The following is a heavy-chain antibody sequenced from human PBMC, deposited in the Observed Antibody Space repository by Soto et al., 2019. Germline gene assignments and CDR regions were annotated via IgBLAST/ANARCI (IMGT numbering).Heavy chain of an antibody. Sequence: SVKVSCKASGGTFSSYAISWVRQAPGQGLEWMGGIIPIFGTANYAQKFQGRVTITADESTSTAYMELSSLRSEDTAVYYCARDIVGATFYYYYGMDVWGQGTTVTVSS. CDR3: ARDIVGATFYYYYGMDV. V-gene: IGHV1-69*13. D-gene: IGHD1-26*01. CDR1: GGTFSSYA. J-gene: IGHJ6*02. CDR2: IIPIFGTA.